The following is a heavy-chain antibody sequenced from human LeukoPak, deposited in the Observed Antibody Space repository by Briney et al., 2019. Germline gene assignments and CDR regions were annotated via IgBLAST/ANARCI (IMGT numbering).Heavy chain of an antibody. CDR3: ARDRPGGSSLDY. D-gene: IGHD6-19*01. V-gene: IGHV4-59*01. CDR2: IYYGGST. CDR1: GGSISGYY. Sequence: SETLSLTCTVSGGSISGYYWSWIRQPPGKGPEWIAYIYYGGSTNYNPSLRSRVTISVVASKNQFSLKLTSVTAADTAVYYCARDRPGGSSLDYWGQGTLVTVSS. J-gene: IGHJ4*02.